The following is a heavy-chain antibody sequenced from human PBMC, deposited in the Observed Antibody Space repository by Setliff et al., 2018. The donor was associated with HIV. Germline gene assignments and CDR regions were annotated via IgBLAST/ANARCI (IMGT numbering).Heavy chain of an antibody. CDR2: MYYSGNT. Sequence: SETLSLTCIVSGGSISSSSYHWGWIRQPPGKGLEWIGSMYYSGNTYNNPSLKSRVTISVDTSKNQFSLKLSSVTATDTAIYYCAGLPRTRDGYHPNDYWGQGTQVTVSS. CDR1: GGSISSSSYH. J-gene: IGHJ4*02. V-gene: IGHV4-39*01. CDR3: AGLPRTRDGYHPNDY. D-gene: IGHD5-12*01.